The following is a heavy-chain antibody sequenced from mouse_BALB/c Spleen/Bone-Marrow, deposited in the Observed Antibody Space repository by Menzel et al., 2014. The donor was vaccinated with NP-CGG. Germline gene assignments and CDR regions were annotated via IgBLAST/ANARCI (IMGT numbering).Heavy chain of an antibody. D-gene: IGHD1-1*01. V-gene: IGHV14-3*02. CDR2: IDPANGNT. CDR3: ANYYYGSSLFAY. Sequence: DVQLQESGAELVKPGAPVKLSCTASGFNIKDTYMHWVKQRPEQGLEWIGRIDPANGNTKYDPKFQGKATITADTSSNTAYLQLSSLTSEDTAVYYCANYYYGSSLFAYWGQGTLVTVSA. J-gene: IGHJ3*01. CDR1: GFNIKDTY.